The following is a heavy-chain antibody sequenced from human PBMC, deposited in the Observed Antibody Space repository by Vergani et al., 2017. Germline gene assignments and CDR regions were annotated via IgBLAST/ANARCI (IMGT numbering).Heavy chain of an antibody. D-gene: IGHD5-18*01. V-gene: IGHV1-2*02. J-gene: IGHJ6*03. CDR1: GYTFTGYY. CDR2: INPNSGGT. Sequence: QVQLVQSGAEVKKPGASVKVSCKASGYTFTGYYMHWVRQAPGQGLEWMGWINPNSGGTNYAQKFQGRVTMTRDTSISTAYMELSRLRSDDTAVYYCARAPPSQLPDYYYYMDVWGKGTTVTVSS. CDR3: ARAPPSQLPDYYYYMDV.